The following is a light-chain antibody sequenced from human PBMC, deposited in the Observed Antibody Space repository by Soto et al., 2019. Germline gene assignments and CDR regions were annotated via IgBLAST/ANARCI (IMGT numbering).Light chain of an antibody. CDR1: SSNIGAGYD. J-gene: IGLJ2*01. CDR3: QSYDSSLSGHVV. V-gene: IGLV1-40*01. Sequence: QSVLTQPPSVSGAPGQRVTISCTGSSSNIGAGYDVHWYQQLPGTAPKLLSYGNSNRPSGVPDRFSGSKSGTSASLAITGLQADDEADYYCQSYDSSLSGHVVFGGGTKLTVL. CDR2: GNS.